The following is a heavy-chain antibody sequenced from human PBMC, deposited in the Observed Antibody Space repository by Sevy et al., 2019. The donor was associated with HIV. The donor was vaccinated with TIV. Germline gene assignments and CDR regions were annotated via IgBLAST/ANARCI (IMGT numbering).Heavy chain of an antibody. V-gene: IGHV3-30-3*01. CDR2: ISYDGSNK. D-gene: IGHD2-15*01. CDR3: ARAEGPGYCSGGSCHDYSGYFDY. Sequence: GGSLRLSCAASGFTFSSYAMHWVRQAPGKGLEWVAVISYDGSNKYYADSVKGRFTISRDNSKNTLYLQMNGLRAEETAVYYCARAEGPGYCSGGSCHDYSGYFDYWGQGTLVTVSS. CDR1: GFTFSSYA. J-gene: IGHJ4*02.